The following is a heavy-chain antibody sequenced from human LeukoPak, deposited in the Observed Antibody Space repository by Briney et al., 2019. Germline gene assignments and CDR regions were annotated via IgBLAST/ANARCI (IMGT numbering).Heavy chain of an antibody. D-gene: IGHD3/OR15-3a*01. CDR1: GYTLTELS. Sequence: GASVKVSCKVSGYTLTELSMHWVRQAPGKGLEWMGGFDPEDGETIYTQKFQGRVTMTEDTSTDTAYMELSSLRSEDTAVYYCATVRGLVRSLEYFQHWGRGTLVTVSS. CDR3: ATVRGLVRSLEYFQH. V-gene: IGHV1-24*01. CDR2: FDPEDGET. J-gene: IGHJ1*01.